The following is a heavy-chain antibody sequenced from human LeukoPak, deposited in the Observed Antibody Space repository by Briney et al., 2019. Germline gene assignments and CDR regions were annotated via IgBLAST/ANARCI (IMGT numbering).Heavy chain of an antibody. J-gene: IGHJ5*02. CDR1: GYIFTDYC. Sequence: ASVKVSCKASGYIFTDYCMHWVRQAPGQGLEWMGWINPNSGGTNSAQKFQGRVTMTRDTSISTAYMELSRLRSDDTAVYYCARVGCTGGSCYGWFDPWGQGTLVIVSS. CDR2: INPNSGGT. CDR3: ARVGCTGGSCYGWFDP. D-gene: IGHD2-15*01. V-gene: IGHV1-2*02.